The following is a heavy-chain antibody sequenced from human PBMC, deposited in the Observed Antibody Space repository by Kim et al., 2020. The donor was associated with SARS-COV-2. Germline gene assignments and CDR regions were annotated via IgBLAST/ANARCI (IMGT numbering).Heavy chain of an antibody. Sequence: ASVKVSCKASGYTFTSYAMHWVRQAPGQRLEWMGWINAGNGNTKYSQKFQGRVTITRDTSASTAYMELSSLRSEDTAVYYCARGRPNYYDSSGWDVGPHVYYYYYGMDVWGQGTTVTVSS. CDR1: GYTFTSYA. V-gene: IGHV1-3*01. CDR3: ARGRPNYYDSSGWDVGPHVYYYYYGMDV. CDR2: INAGNGNT. D-gene: IGHD3-22*01. J-gene: IGHJ6*02.